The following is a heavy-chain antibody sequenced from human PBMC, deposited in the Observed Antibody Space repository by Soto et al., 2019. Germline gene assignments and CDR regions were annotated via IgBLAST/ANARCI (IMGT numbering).Heavy chain of an antibody. V-gene: IGHV4-31*03. Sequence: PSETLSLTCTVSGGSISSGGYYWTWIRQHPGEGLEWIGYIYYTGNTYYNPSLESRVTISLDTSKNQFSLKLSSVTAADTAVYYCAGQTTYYDILTGYYTRNWFDPWGQGTLVTVSS. J-gene: IGHJ5*02. CDR1: GGSISSGGYY. CDR3: AGQTTYYDILTGYYTRNWFDP. D-gene: IGHD3-9*01. CDR2: IYYTGNT.